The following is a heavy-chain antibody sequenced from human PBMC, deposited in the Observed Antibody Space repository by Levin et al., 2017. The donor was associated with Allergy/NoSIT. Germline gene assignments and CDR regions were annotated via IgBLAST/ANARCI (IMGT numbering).Heavy chain of an antibody. CDR3: ARGELLPSESVHFDY. CDR2: IIPIFGTA. V-gene: IGHV1-69*01. Sequence: KISCKASGGTFSSYAISWVRQAPGQGLEWMGGIIPIFGTANYAQKFQGRVTITADESTSTAYMELSSLRSEDTAVYYCARGELLPSESVHFDYWGQGTLVTVSS. CDR1: GGTFSSYA. D-gene: IGHD1-26*01. J-gene: IGHJ4*02.